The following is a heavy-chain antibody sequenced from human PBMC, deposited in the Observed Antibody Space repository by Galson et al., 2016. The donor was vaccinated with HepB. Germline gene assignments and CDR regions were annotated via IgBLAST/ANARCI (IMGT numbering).Heavy chain of an antibody. CDR1: GGSISSGGYY. CDR2: IYYSGST. V-gene: IGHV4-31*03. D-gene: IGHD4-17*01. J-gene: IGHJ4*02. CDR3: ARRYGDYGGPFDY. Sequence: TLSLTCTVSGGSISSGGYYWSWIRQHPGKGLEWIGYIYYSGSTYYNPSLKSRVTISGDTSKNQFSLKLSSVTAADTAVYYCARRYGDYGGPFDYWGQGTLVTVSS.